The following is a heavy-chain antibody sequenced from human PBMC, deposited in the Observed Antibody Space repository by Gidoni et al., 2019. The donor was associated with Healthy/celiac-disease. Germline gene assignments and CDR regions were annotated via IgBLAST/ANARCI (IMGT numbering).Heavy chain of an antibody. CDR3: ARLGYCSSTSCYSDY. V-gene: IGHV1-2*02. CDR1: GDTFTGYY. D-gene: IGHD2-2*01. Sequence: QVQRVQSGAEVKKPGASVKVSCKATGDTFTGYYMHWVRQAPGQGFEWMGGINPNSGGTNYAQKFQGRVTMTRDTSISTAYMELSRLRSDDTAVYYCARLGYCSSTSCYSDYWGQGTLVTVSS. CDR2: INPNSGGT. J-gene: IGHJ4*02.